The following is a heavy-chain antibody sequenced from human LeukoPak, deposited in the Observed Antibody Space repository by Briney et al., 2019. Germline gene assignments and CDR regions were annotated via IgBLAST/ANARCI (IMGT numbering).Heavy chain of an antibody. J-gene: IGHJ5*02. CDR3: ARQGYSYGHRGWFDP. V-gene: IGHV5-51*01. Sequence: GESLKISCKGSGYSFTSYWIGWVRQMPGKGLEWTGIIYPGDSDTRYSPSFQGQVTISADKSISTAYLQWSSLKASDTAMYYCARQGYSYGHRGWFDPWGQGTLVTVSS. CDR2: IYPGDSDT. D-gene: IGHD5-18*01. CDR1: GYSFTSYW.